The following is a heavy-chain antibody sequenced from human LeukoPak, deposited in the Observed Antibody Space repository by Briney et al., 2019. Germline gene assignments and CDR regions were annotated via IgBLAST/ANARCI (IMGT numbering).Heavy chain of an antibody. V-gene: IGHV3-7*01. D-gene: IGHD2-2*01. CDR1: GFTFSNYW. CDR2: INEDGSGK. J-gene: IGHJ4*02. CDR3: ARDQRLLGYCSSTGCYPLYFAN. Sequence: PGGSLRLSRTASGFTFSNYWMSWVRQAPGKGLEWVANINEDGSGKYYVDSVKGRFTISRDNAKKSLYLQVNSLRADDAAIYYCARDQRLLGYCSSTGCYPLYFANWGQGTLVTVSS.